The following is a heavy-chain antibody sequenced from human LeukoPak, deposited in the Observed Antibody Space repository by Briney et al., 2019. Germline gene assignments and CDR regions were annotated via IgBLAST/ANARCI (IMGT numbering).Heavy chain of an antibody. CDR2: IIPIFGTA. D-gene: IGHD3-22*01. J-gene: IGHJ4*02. V-gene: IGHV1-69*13. CDR1: GGTFSSYA. Sequence: SVKVSCKASGGTFSSYAISWVRQAPGQGLEWMGGIIPIFGTANYAQKFQGRVTITADESTSTAHMELSSLRSEDTAVYYCARGSPYYYDSSEHFDYWGQGTLVTVSS. CDR3: ARGSPYYYDSSEHFDY.